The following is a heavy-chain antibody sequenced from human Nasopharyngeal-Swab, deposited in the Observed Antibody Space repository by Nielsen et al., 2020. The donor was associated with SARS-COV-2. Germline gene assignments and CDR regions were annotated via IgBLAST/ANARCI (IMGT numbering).Heavy chain of an antibody. V-gene: IGHV3-33*05. Sequence: WIRQPPGKGLEWVAVISYDGSNKYYADSVKGRFTISRDNSKKTLYLQMNSLRAEDAAVYYCARDGSYSSGYFDYWGQGTLVTVSS. CDR2: ISYDGSNK. D-gene: IGHD6-19*01. CDR3: ARDGSYSSGYFDY. J-gene: IGHJ4*02.